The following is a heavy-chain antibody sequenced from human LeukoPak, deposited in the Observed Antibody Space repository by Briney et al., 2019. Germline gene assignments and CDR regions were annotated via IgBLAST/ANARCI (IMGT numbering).Heavy chain of an antibody. CDR1: SGSISGDTSY. Sequence: PSEILSLTCTVSSGSISGDTSYWGWIRQPPGKGLEWIASIYYTGSTYYSPSLRSRVTISVDTSKNQFFLKLNSLTAADTAVYYCARRSSYSYFQHWGQGTLVTVSS. V-gene: IGHV4-39*01. J-gene: IGHJ1*01. CDR2: IYYTGST. D-gene: IGHD3-3*01. CDR3: ARRSSYSYFQH.